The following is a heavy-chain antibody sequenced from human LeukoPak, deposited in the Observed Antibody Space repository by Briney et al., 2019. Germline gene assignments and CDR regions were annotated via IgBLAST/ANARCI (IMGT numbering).Heavy chain of an antibody. CDR3: AREEGAPIAAANV. CDR2: IRPNNGNT. V-gene: IGHV1-18*01. J-gene: IGHJ3*01. Sequence: GASVNVSCKASGYTFTTYTISWVRQAPGQGLEWVGWIRPNNGNTNYAQKLQGRVSMTTDTSTSTVYMEMRSLRSDDTAVYYCAREEGAPIAAANVWGLGTMVTVSS. CDR1: GYTFTTYT. D-gene: IGHD6-13*01.